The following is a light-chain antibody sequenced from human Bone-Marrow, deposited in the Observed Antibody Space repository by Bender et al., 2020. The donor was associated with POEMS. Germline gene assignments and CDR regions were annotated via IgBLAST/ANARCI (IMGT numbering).Light chain of an antibody. CDR2: EAT. CDR3: AVWDDSLNGWV. Sequence: QSALTQPASVSGSPGQSITISCTGSSSDVGTYNLVSWYQQYPGKAPKLMIYEATQRPSGVSSRFSGSRSGTSASLAISGLQSEDEADYYCAVWDDSLNGWVFGGGTRLTVL. V-gene: IGLV2-14*02. CDR1: SSDVGTYNL. J-gene: IGLJ3*02.